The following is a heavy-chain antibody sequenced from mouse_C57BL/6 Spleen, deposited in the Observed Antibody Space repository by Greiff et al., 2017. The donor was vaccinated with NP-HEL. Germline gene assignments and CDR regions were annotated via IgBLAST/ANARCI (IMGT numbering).Heavy chain of an antibody. CDR1: GYTFTSYW. V-gene: IGHV1-59*01. Sequence: QVQLKQPGAELVRPGTSVKLSCKASGYTFTSYWMHWVKQRPGQGLEWIGVIDPSDSYTNYNQKFKGKATLTVDTSSSTAYMQLSSLTSEDSAVYYCARGLGPYAMDYWGQGTSVTVSS. CDR2: IDPSDSYT. D-gene: IGHD4-1*01. J-gene: IGHJ4*01. CDR3: ARGLGPYAMDY.